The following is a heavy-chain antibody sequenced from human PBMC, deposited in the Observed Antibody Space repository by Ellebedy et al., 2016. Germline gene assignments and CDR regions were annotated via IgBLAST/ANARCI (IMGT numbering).Heavy chain of an antibody. Sequence: ASVKVSXKASRYTFTSYDINWVRQATGQGLEWMGWMNPNSGNTGYAQKFQGRVTMTRNTSISTAYMELSSLRSEDTAVYYCARGDTRPGGSSRAKGYYYYMDVWGKGTTVTVSS. J-gene: IGHJ6*03. CDR3: ARGDTRPGGSSRAKGYYYYMDV. D-gene: IGHD6-13*01. CDR2: MNPNSGNT. V-gene: IGHV1-8*01. CDR1: RYTFTSYD.